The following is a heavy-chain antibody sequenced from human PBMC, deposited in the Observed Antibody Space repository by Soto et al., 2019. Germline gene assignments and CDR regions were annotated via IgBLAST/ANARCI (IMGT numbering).Heavy chain of an antibody. CDR1: GFTFSSYA. V-gene: IGHV3-30-3*01. CDR3: AKPMTTVTTIHYYGMDV. CDR2: ISYDGSNK. D-gene: IGHD4-17*01. J-gene: IGHJ6*02. Sequence: GGSLRLSCAASGFTFSSYAMHWVRQAPGKGLEWVAVISYDGSNKYYADSVKGRFTISRDNSKNTLYLQMNSLRAEDTAVYYCAKPMTTVTTIHYYGMDVWGQGTTVTVSS.